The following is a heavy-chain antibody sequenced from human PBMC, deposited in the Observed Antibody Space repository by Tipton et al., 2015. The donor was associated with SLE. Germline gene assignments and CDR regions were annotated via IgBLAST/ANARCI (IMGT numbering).Heavy chain of an antibody. V-gene: IGHV4-34*01. CDR2: INRTGST. CDR1: GGSLSGYN. CDR3: ARHKLGFSWSYFDS. J-gene: IGHJ4*02. Sequence: TLSLTCAVYGGSLSGYNWSWIRQPPGKGLQWIGEINRTGSTNYNPSVRSCVSTSMDTSKNQLSLQMSSVTAADTALYYCARHKLGFSWSYFDSWGQGTLVTVSS. D-gene: IGHD3-3*01.